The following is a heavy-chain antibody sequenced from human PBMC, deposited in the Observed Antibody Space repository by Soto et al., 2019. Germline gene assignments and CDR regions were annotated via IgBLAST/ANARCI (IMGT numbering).Heavy chain of an antibody. J-gene: IGHJ4*02. CDR2: ITNSGSIT. CDR3: AKDSFDWSQGYFDC. V-gene: IGHV3-23*01. Sequence: GGSLRLSCAASGFTLSNYAVSWVRLAPGKGLEWVSAITNSGSITWYADSVKGRFTISRDNSKNTVYLEMNSLRAEDTAVYYCAKDSFDWSQGYFDCWGQGTLVTVSS. D-gene: IGHD3-9*01. CDR1: GFTLSNYA.